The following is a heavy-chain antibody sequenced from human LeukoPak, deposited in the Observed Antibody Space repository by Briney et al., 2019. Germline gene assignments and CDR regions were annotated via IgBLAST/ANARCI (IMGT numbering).Heavy chain of an antibody. CDR2: IIPIFGTA. Sequence: SVKVSCKASGGTFSSYAISWVRQAHGPGLEWMGGIIPIFGTANYAQKFQGRVTITADESTSTAYMELSSLRSEDTAVYYCARNDYGDYIFDYWGQGTLVTVSS. V-gene: IGHV1-69*13. J-gene: IGHJ4*02. CDR3: ARNDYGDYIFDY. CDR1: GGTFSSYA. D-gene: IGHD4-17*01.